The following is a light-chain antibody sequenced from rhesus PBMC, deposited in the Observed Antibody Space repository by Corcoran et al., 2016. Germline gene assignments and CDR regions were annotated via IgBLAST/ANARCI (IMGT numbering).Light chain of an antibody. V-gene: IGKV3-24*04. CDR1: QSVGSP. CDR2: GAS. J-gene: IGKJ2*01. CDR3: QESSNLSLYS. Sequence: ETVVTQSPATLALSPGERATLSCRASQSVGSPLAWYQQKPGQAPRLLIYGASSWAPGITDRFSGSGSVTNFTLTITSRAPEYVGVYYCQESSNLSLYSFCQGTKVEIK.